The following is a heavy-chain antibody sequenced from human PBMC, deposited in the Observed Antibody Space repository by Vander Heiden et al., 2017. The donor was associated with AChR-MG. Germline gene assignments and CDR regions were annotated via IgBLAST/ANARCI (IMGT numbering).Heavy chain of an antibody. CDR1: GYSISSGDY. Sequence: QVQLQESGPGLVKPSETLSLTCAVSGYSISSGDYWGCIRQHPGKGLEWIGSIYHSGSTYYNPSLKSRVTISVDTSKNQFSLKLSSVTAADTAVYYCARGGGSGSYYFDYWGQGTLVTVSS. CDR2: IYHSGST. J-gene: IGHJ4*02. V-gene: IGHV4-38-2*01. CDR3: ARGGGSGSYYFDY. D-gene: IGHD3-10*01.